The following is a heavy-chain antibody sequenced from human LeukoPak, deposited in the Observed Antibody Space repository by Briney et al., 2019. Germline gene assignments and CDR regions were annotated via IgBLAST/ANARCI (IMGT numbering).Heavy chain of an antibody. D-gene: IGHD3-10*01. CDR1: GFTFSSYS. V-gene: IGHV3-21*01. J-gene: IGHJ4*02. Sequence: PGGSLRLSCAASGFTFSSYSMNWVRQAPGKGLEWVSSISSSSSYIYYADSVKGRFTISRDNAKNSLYLQMNSLRAEDTAVYYCARDLTMVRGVTPGFDYWGQGTLVTVSS. CDR2: ISSSSSYI. CDR3: ARDLTMVRGVTPGFDY.